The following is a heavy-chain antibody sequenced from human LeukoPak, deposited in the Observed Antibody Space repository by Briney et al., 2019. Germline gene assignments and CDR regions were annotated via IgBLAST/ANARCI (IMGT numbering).Heavy chain of an antibody. CDR3: AKGSGDYYGSGSYIYFDY. CDR2: ISGSGGST. V-gene: IGHV3-23*01. D-gene: IGHD3-10*01. J-gene: IGHJ4*02. Sequence: GGSLRLSCAASGFTFSSYAMSWVRQAPGKGLEWVSAISGSGGSTYYADSVKGRFTISRDNSKNTLYLQMNSLRAEDTAVYYCAKGSGDYYGSGSYIYFDYWGQGTLVTVSS. CDR1: GFTFSSYA.